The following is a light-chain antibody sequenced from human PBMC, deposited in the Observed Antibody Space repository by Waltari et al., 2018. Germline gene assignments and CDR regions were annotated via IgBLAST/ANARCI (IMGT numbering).Light chain of an antibody. CDR2: KAS. V-gene: IGKV1-5*03. Sequence: TSRASQSVKNNLAWEQQKPGKAPKVLIHKASRLESGVPSRFSGSGSGTEFTLTISSLQPYDFATYYCQEYDTLPVTFGGGTKVEIK. J-gene: IGKJ4*01. CDR3: QEYDTLPVT. CDR1: QSVKNN.